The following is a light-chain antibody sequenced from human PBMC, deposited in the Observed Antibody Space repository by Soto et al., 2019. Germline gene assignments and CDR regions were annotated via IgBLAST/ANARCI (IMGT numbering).Light chain of an antibody. J-gene: IGKJ5*01. CDR1: QSINSD. CDR2: GAS. CDR3: QQRSNWPPIT. V-gene: IGKV3-11*01. Sequence: EIVMTQSPATLSVSPGETTRLSCRASQSINSDVAWYQQKVGQTPRLLIHGASTRATGIAARFSGSGSGTDFTLIISSLEPEDFAVYYCQQRSNWPPITFGQGTRLE.